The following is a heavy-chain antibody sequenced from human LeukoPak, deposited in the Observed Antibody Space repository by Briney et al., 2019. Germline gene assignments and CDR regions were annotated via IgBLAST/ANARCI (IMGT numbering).Heavy chain of an antibody. D-gene: IGHD3-9*01. V-gene: IGHV3-9*01. J-gene: IGHJ4*02. Sequence: PGGSLRLSCAASGLTFSSHWMHWVRQAPGKGLEWVSGISWNSGTIGYADSVKGRFTISRDNAKNSLYLQMNSLRAEDTALYYCAKVNDILTESANYYFDYWGQGTLVTVSS. CDR2: ISWNSGTI. CDR1: GLTFSSHW. CDR3: AKVNDILTESANYYFDY.